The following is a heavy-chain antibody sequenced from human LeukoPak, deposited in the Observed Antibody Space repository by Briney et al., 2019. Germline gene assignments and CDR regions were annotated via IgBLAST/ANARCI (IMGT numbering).Heavy chain of an antibody. D-gene: IGHD6-19*01. CDR2: IRYDGSNK. J-gene: IGHJ4*02. Sequence: GGSLRLSCAASGFTFSSYGMHWVRQAPGKGLEWVAFIRYDGSNKYYADSVKGRFTISRDNSKNSLYLQMNSLRAEDTALYYCAVGSGWYGIFDYWGQGTLVTVSS. CDR3: AVGSGWYGIFDY. CDR1: GFTFSSYG. V-gene: IGHV3-30*02.